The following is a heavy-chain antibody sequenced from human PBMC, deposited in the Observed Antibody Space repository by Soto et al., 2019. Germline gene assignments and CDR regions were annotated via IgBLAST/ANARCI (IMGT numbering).Heavy chain of an antibody. CDR2: IIPIFGTA. Sequence: ASVKVSCKASGGTFSSYAISWVRQAPGQGLEWMGGIIPIFGTANYAQKFQGRVTITADESTSTAYMELSSLRSEDTAVYYCARGYCTNGVCYLYFQHWGQGTLVTVSS. CDR3: ARGYCTNGVCYLYFQH. V-gene: IGHV1-69*13. CDR1: GGTFSSYA. J-gene: IGHJ1*01. D-gene: IGHD2-8*01.